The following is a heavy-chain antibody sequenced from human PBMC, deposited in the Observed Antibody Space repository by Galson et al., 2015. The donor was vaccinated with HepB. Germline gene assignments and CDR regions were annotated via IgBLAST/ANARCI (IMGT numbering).Heavy chain of an antibody. CDR3: AKVMSPYCSSTTCYSLVD. CDR2: ISYDGSQK. CDR1: GSTFSSYG. D-gene: IGHD2-2*01. J-gene: IGHJ4*02. V-gene: IGHV3-30*18. Sequence: SLRLSCAGSGSTFSSYGIHWVREVPGKGLECVAVISYDGSQKDYAESVKGRFTISRDNSKNTLYLQMNSLRAEDTAVYYCAKVMSPYCSSTTCYSLVDWGQGTLVTVSS.